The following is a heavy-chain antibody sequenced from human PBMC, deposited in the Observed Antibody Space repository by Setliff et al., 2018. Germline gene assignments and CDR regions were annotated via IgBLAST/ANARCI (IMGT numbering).Heavy chain of an antibody. V-gene: IGHV3-15*01. CDR2: IKSKTDDGTT. J-gene: IGHJ3*02. CDR3: TTHKRTTKAFDM. Sequence: GGSLRLSCTASGFSFSNAWMSWVRQAPGKGLEWVGRIKSKTDDGTTEYAAPVEGRFTISREDSKDTLYLQMSSLKTEDTAVYYCTTHKRTTKAFDMWGQGTMVTVSS. D-gene: IGHD1-7*01. CDR1: GFSFSNAW.